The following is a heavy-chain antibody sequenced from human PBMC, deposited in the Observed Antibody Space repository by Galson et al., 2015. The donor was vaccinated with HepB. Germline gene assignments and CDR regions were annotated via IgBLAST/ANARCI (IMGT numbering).Heavy chain of an antibody. Sequence: SVKVSCKASGGTFGNSALSWLRQAPGQRLEWLGDINPVFRTANYAQKFQGRVTITADESTTTVYMEVSTLTSEDTAVYYCARDPAHWGAFDIWGQGTMVTVSS. D-gene: IGHD7-27*01. CDR2: INPVFRTA. V-gene: IGHV1-69*13. J-gene: IGHJ3*02. CDR1: GGTFGNSA. CDR3: ARDPAHWGAFDI.